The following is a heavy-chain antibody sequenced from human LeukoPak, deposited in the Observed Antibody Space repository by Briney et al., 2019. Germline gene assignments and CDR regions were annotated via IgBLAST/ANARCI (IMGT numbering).Heavy chain of an antibody. V-gene: IGHV3-30*04. CDR2: ISYDGSNK. Sequence: GGSLRLSCAASGFTFSSYAMHWVRQAPGKGLEWVAVISYDGSNKYYADSVKGRFTISRDNSKNTLYLQMSSLRAEDTAVYYCAKSSSWRHAYFDYWGQGTLVTVSS. CDR3: AKSSSWRHAYFDY. CDR1: GFTFSSYA. D-gene: IGHD6-13*01. J-gene: IGHJ4*02.